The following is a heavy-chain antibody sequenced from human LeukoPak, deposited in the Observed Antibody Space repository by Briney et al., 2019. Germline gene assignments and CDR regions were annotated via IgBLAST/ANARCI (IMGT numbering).Heavy chain of an antibody. CDR3: ARDWAPVSMKAVPFDC. J-gene: IGHJ4*02. Sequence: PGGSLRLSCAASGFAFSNFWMSWVRQAPGKGPEWVANINEDGSLKKYVDSVEGRFTVSRDNAKNALDLQMNSLRLEDTAVYYCARDWAPVSMKAVPFDCWGQGTLVTVSS. D-gene: IGHD2/OR15-2a*01. CDR2: INEDGSLK. CDR1: GFAFSNFW. V-gene: IGHV3-7*01.